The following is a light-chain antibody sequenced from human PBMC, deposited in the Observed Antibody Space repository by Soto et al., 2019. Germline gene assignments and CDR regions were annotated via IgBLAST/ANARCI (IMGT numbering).Light chain of an antibody. CDR3: TSYAGSNIVM. Sequence: QSALTQPPSASGSPGQPVTISCTGTSSDVGAYNYVSWYQQHPGKAPKLMIYDVSKRPSGVPDRFSGSKSANTASLTVSGLQAEDEADYYCTSYAGSNIVMFGGGTKLTVL. CDR1: SSDVGAYNY. CDR2: DVS. J-gene: IGLJ3*02. V-gene: IGLV2-8*01.